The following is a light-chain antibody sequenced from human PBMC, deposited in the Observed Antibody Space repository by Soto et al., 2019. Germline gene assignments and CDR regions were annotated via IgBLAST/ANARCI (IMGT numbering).Light chain of an antibody. Sequence: DIVMTQSPDSLAVSLGERATINCKSSQSVLYSSNNKNYLAWYQQKPGQPPKLLIYWASTRESGVPDRFSVSGSGTDFTLTISSLQAEDVAVYYCQQDYRTPWTFGQGTKVEIK. V-gene: IGKV4-1*01. CDR1: QSVLYSSNNKNY. J-gene: IGKJ1*01. CDR2: WAS. CDR3: QQDYRTPWT.